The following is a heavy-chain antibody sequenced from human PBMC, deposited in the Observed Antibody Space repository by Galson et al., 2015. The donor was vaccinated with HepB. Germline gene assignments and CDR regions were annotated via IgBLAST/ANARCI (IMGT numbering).Heavy chain of an antibody. CDR2: ISSSGSTT. Sequence: SLRLSCAASGLTFSTYSMNWVRQAPGKGLERVSYISSSGSTTYYADSVKGRFTISRDNAKNSLYLQMNSLRDEDTAVYHCARIKGEGFGEPDRGFMGHGMDVWGQGTTVTVSS. CDR3: ARIKGEGFGEPDRGFMGHGMDV. J-gene: IGHJ6*02. D-gene: IGHD3-10*01. CDR1: GLTFSTYS. V-gene: IGHV3-48*02.